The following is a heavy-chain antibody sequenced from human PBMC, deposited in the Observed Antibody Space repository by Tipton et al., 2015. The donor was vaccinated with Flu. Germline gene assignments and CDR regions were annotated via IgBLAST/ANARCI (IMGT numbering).Heavy chain of an antibody. CDR1: GFSITTRHY. CDR3: ARGLGRTVAGEADYFDY. J-gene: IGHJ4*02. V-gene: IGHV4-38-2*02. Sequence: TLSLTCTVSGFSITTRHYWGWIRQPPGKGLEWIGTLHYSGPTYYNPSLKSRITTSADTSKNHFSLKLTSVTAADTAVYYCARGLGRTVAGEADYFDYWGQGILVTVSS. D-gene: IGHD6-19*01. CDR2: LHYSGPT.